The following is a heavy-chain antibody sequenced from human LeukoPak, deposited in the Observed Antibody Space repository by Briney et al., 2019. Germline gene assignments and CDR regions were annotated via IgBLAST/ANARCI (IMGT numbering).Heavy chain of an antibody. D-gene: IGHD3-22*01. CDR1: GFTFSSYA. CDR3: ASTYYYDSSGYYGYYYYYMDV. V-gene: IGHV3-30*04. CDR2: ISYDGSNK. J-gene: IGHJ6*03. Sequence: GGSLRLSCAASGFTFSSYAMHWVRQAPGKGLEWVAVISYDGSNKYYADSVKGRFTISRDNAKNSLYLQMNSLRAEDTAVYYCASTYYYDSSGYYGYYYYYMDVWGKGTTVTVSS.